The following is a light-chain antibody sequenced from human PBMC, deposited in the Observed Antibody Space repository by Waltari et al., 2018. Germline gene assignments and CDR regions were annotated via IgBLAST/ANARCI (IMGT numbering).Light chain of an antibody. V-gene: IGKV4-1*01. CDR2: WAP. Sequence: DIVMTQSPDSLAVSLGERATINCKSSRSVLNSSNNKNYMAWYQHKPGHRPRLLIYWAPSREFGVPDRFSGSGSATDFTLTINSLQAEDVAVYYCQQYYNTPHTFGQGTKLEIK. CDR3: QQYYNTPHT. CDR1: RSVLNSSNNKNY. J-gene: IGKJ2*01.